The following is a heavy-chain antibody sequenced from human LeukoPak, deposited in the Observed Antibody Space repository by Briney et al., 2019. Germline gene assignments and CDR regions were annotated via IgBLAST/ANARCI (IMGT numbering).Heavy chain of an antibody. D-gene: IGHD6-6*01. CDR3: ARVVAARPDWGFDP. CDR2: IYYSGST. J-gene: IGHJ5*02. V-gene: IGHV4-59*01. CDR1: GGSISGYY. Sequence: PSETLSLTCTVSGGSISGYYWSWIRQPPGKGLEWIGYIYYSGSTNYNPSLKSRVTISVDTSKNQFSLKLSSVTAADTAVYYCARVVAARPDWGFDPWGQGTLVTVSS.